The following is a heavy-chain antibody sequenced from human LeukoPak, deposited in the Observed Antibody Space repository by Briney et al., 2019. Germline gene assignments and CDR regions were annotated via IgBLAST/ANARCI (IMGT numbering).Heavy chain of an antibody. V-gene: IGHV1-18*01. J-gene: IGHJ4*02. CDR2: ISAYNGDT. CDR3: ARVGEQHLDYYFDY. Sequence: ASVKVSCKASGYTFTNYGISWVRQAPGQGLEWMGWISAYNGDTKSAQKVQGRVTMTTDTSTSTAYMEPRSLRSDDTAVYYCARVGEQHLDYYFDYWGQGTLVTVSS. CDR1: GYTFTNYG. D-gene: IGHD6-13*01.